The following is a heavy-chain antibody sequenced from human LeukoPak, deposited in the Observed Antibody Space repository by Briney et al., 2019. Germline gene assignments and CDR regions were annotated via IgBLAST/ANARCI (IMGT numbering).Heavy chain of an antibody. D-gene: IGHD3-22*01. J-gene: IGHJ3*02. Sequence: GGSLRLSCAASGFTFSSYAMHWVRQAPGKGLEWVAVISYDGSNKYYADSVKGRFTISRDNSKNTLYLQMNSLRAEDTAVDYWARDRTYYYDSSGYSDAFDIWGQGTKGTGSS. CDR2: ISYDGSNK. V-gene: IGHV3-30-3*01. CDR3: ARDRTYYYDSSGYSDAFDI. CDR1: GFTFSSYA.